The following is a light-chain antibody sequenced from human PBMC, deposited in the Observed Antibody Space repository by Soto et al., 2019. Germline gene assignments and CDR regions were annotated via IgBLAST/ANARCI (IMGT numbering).Light chain of an antibody. CDR1: QSVSSSY. CDR3: QQYGSSPVT. J-gene: IGKJ1*01. Sequence: EIVLTQSPGAVSLSPGERATLSCRASQSVSSSYLAWYQQKPGQAPRLLIYGASSRATGIPDRFSGSGSGTDFTLTISRLEPEDFAVYYCQQYGSSPVTFGQGTKVDI. CDR2: GAS. V-gene: IGKV3-20*01.